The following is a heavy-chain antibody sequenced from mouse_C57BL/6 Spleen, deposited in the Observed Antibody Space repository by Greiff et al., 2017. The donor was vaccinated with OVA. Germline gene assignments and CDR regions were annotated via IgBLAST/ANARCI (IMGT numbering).Heavy chain of an antibody. CDR2: ISSGSSTI. J-gene: IGHJ4*01. CDR1: GFTFSDYG. D-gene: IGHD1-1*01. CDR3: AKASYYYGSSYYAMDY. V-gene: IGHV5-17*01. Sequence: EVNLVESGGGLVKPGGSLKLSCAASGFTFSDYGMHWVRQAPEKGLEWVAYISSGSSTIYYADTVKGRFTISRDNAKNTLFLQMTSLRSEDTAMYYCAKASYYYGSSYYAMDYWGQGTSVTVSS.